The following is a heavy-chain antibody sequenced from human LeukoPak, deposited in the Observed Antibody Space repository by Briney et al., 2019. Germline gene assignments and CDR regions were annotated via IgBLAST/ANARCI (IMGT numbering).Heavy chain of an antibody. J-gene: IGHJ4*02. CDR1: GGSISTYY. V-gene: IGHV4-59*08. Sequence: SETLSLTCTVSGGSISTYYWSWIRQPPGKGLEWIGYVYYSGATNYNPSLKSRVTISLDTSKSQFSLRLTSVTAADTAVYYCARRVAVTGIYCFDHWGQGTPVTVSS. D-gene: IGHD6-19*01. CDR3: ARRVAVTGIYCFDH. CDR2: VYYSGAT.